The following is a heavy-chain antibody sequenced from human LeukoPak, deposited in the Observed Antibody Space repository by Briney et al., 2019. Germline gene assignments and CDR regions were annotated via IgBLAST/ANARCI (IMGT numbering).Heavy chain of an antibody. CDR3: AKGDFYGSGRDYYYYMDV. Sequence: PGGSLSLSCAASGFTFSRYGMSWVRQAPGKGLEWVSAISGSGGRTYYADSVKGRFTISRDNSKNTLYLQMNSLRAEDTAVYNCAKGDFYGSGRDYYYYMDVWGKGTTVTISS. CDR1: GFTFSRYG. V-gene: IGHV3-23*01. CDR2: ISGSGGRT. D-gene: IGHD3-10*01. J-gene: IGHJ6*03.